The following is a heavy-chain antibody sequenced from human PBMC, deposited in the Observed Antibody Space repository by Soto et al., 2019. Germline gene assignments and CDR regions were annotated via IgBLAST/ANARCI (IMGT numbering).Heavy chain of an antibody. J-gene: IGHJ4*02. CDR3: ARAGYSSGYSFDY. V-gene: IGHV4-30-2*01. Sequence: TLSLTCAVSGGSISSGGYSWSWIRQPPGKGLEWIGYIYHSGSTYYNPSLKSRVTIAVDTSKNQFSLKLSSVTAADTAVYYCARAGYSSGYSFDYWGQGTLVTVSS. CDR2: IYHSGST. CDR1: GGSISSGGYS. D-gene: IGHD5-18*01.